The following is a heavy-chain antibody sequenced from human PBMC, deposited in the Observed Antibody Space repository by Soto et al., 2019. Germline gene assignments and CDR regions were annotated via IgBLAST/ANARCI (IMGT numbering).Heavy chain of an antibody. Sequence: GESLKISCKGSGYSFTSYWIGWVRQMPGKGLEWMGIIYPGDSDTRYSPSFQGQVTISADKSISTAYLQWSSLKASDTAMYYCASSLVRGVIRYGFDYWGQGTLVTVSS. J-gene: IGHJ4*02. V-gene: IGHV5-51*01. CDR2: IYPGDSDT. D-gene: IGHD3-10*01. CDR1: GYSFTSYW. CDR3: ASSLVRGVIRYGFDY.